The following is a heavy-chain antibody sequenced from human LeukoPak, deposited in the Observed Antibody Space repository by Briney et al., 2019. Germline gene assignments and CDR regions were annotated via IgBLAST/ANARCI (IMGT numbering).Heavy chain of an antibody. CDR1: AYTCINFG. CDR2: ISVNNYNS. J-gene: IGHJ4*02. D-gene: IGHD2-2*01. CDR3: ARDGTSTDDY. Sequence: ASVTVSFTSSAYTCINFGINWVRQAPGQGLEWIAWISVNNYNSNYVQKFQGRFTVTTDASTSTAYMDLRNLRSDDTAVYYCARDGTSTDDYWGQGTLVTVSS. V-gene: IGHV1-18*01.